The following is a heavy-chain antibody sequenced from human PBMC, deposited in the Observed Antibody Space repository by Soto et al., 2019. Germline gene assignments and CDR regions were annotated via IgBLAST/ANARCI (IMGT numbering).Heavy chain of an antibody. Sequence: ASVKVSCKASGYTFTSYYMHWVRQAPGQGLEWMGIINPSGGSTSYAQKFQGRVTMTRDTSTSTVYMELSSLRSEDTAVYYCARGRPDIVVVPAASSGMDVWGQGNTVTVSS. D-gene: IGHD2-2*01. CDR1: GYTFTSYY. CDR3: ARGRPDIVVVPAASSGMDV. J-gene: IGHJ6*02. CDR2: INPSGGST. V-gene: IGHV1-46*01.